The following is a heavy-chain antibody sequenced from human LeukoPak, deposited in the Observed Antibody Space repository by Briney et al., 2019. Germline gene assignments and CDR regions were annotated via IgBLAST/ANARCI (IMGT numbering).Heavy chain of an antibody. CDR2: ISGSGGST. D-gene: IGHD3-22*01. CDR1: GFTFSSYA. Sequence: GGSLRLSCAASGFTFSSYAMSWVRQAPGKGLEWVSAISGSGGSTYYAGSVTGRFTISRDNSKNTLYMQMNSVRAEDTAVYYCAKEDYDSSGYYAPFFDYWGQGTLVTVSS. J-gene: IGHJ4*02. V-gene: IGHV3-23*01. CDR3: AKEDYDSSGYYAPFFDY.